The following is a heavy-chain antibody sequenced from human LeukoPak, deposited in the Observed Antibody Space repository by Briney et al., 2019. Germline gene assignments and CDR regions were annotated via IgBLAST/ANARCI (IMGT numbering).Heavy chain of an antibody. CDR3: ARKTSKGVGFDY. Sequence: GGSLRLSCAASGFTFSSYGMHWVRQAPGKGLEWVAVIWYDGSNKYYADSVKGRFTISRDNSKNTLYLQMNSLRAEDTAVYYCARKTSKGVGFDYWGQGTLVTVSS. V-gene: IGHV3-33*01. D-gene: IGHD3-10*01. CDR2: IWYDGSNK. J-gene: IGHJ4*02. CDR1: GFTFSSYG.